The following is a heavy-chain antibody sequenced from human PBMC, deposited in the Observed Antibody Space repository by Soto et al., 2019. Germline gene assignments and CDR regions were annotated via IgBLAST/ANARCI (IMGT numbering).Heavy chain of an antibody. D-gene: IGHD3-3*01. CDR2: MNPNSGNT. CDR3: ARGPRFLEWLLFSRKLHRQYMDV. Sequence: ASVKVSCKASGYTFTSYDINWVRQATGQGLEWMGWMNPNSGNTGYAQKFQGGVTMTRNTSISTAYMELSSLRSEDTAVYYCARGPRFLEWLLFSRKLHRQYMDVWGKATTVTVSS. V-gene: IGHV1-8*01. CDR1: GYTFTSYD. J-gene: IGHJ6*03.